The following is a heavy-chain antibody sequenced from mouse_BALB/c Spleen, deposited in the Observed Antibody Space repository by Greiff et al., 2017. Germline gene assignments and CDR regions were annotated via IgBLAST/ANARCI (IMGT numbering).Heavy chain of an antibody. Sequence: VKLMESGPGLVAPSQSLSITCTVSGFSLTDYGVSWIRQPPGKGLEWLGVIWGGGSTYYNSALKSRLSISKDNSKSQVFLKMNSLQTDDTAMYYCAKQGITTVEDYYAMDYWGQGTSVTVSS. V-gene: IGHV2-6-5*01. D-gene: IGHD1-1*01. CDR2: IWGGGST. CDR3: AKQGITTVEDYYAMDY. J-gene: IGHJ4*01. CDR1: GFSLTDYG.